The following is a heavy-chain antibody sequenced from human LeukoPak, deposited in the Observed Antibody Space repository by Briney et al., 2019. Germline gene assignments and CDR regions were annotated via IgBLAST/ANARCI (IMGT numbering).Heavy chain of an antibody. CDR3: AREDCSSTSCSGMDV. CDR1: GFTFSSYA. D-gene: IGHD2-2*01. CDR2: ISYDGSNK. Sequence: GGSLRLSCAASGFTFSSYAMHWVRQAPGKGLEWVAVISYDGSNKYYADSVKGRFTISRDNSKNTLYLQMNSLRAEDTAVYYCAREDCSSTSCSGMDVWGQGTTVTVS. V-gene: IGHV3-30*04. J-gene: IGHJ6*02.